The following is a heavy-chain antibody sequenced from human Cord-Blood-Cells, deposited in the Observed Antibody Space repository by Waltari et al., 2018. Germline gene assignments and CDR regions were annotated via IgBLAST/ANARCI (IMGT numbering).Heavy chain of an antibody. CDR3: ARDRAMVRGVIITALDY. CDR1: GGSISSYY. CDR2: IYTSGST. Sequence: QVQLQESGPGLVKPTETLSLTCTVSGGSISSYYWSWIRQPPGKGLEWIGRIYTSGSTNYNPSLKSRVTMSVDTSKNQFSLKLSSVTAADTAVYYCARDRAMVRGVIITALDYWGQGTLVTVSS. D-gene: IGHD3-10*01. V-gene: IGHV4-4*07. J-gene: IGHJ4*02.